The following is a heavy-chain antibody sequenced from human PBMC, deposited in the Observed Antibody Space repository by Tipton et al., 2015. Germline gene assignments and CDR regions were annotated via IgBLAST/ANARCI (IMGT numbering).Heavy chain of an antibody. CDR1: GDSISDYY. J-gene: IGHJ6*02. CDR2: IYYNGNT. CDR3: ARVDYSSSSGMDV. Sequence: TLSLTCNVSGDSISDYYWSWIRQPPGKGLEWIAYIYYNGNTNYNPSLKSRVTISVDTSKNQFSLRLNSVTAADTAVYYCARVDYSSSSGMDVWGHGTTVTVSS. V-gene: IGHV4-59*01. D-gene: IGHD6-6*01.